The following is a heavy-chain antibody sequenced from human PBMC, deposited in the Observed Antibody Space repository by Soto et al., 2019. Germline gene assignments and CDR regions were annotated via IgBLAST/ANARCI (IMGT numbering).Heavy chain of an antibody. D-gene: IGHD4-17*01. V-gene: IGHV3-23*01. CDR3: AKDWYDGDYVWGDAFDI. CDR2: ISGSGGST. Sequence: GGSLRLSCAASGFTFSSYAMSWVRQAPGKGLEWVSAISGSGGSTYYADSVKGRFPISRDNSKNTLYLQMNSLRAEDTAVYYCAKDWYDGDYVWGDAFDIWGQGTMVTVSS. CDR1: GFTFSSYA. J-gene: IGHJ3*02.